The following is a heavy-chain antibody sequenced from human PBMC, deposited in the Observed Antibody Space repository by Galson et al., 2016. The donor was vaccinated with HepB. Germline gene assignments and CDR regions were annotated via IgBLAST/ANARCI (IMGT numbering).Heavy chain of an antibody. D-gene: IGHD3/OR15-3a*01. CDR2: IWYDESKK. Sequence: SRRLSCAASGVSFNTYGMHWVRPAPGKGLEWVALIWYDESKKDYVDSVKGRFTISRNNSQNTLYLQINSLRAEDTAVYYCAGVGTGLDYWGQGTLVTVSP. CDR1: GVSFNTYG. J-gene: IGHJ4*02. V-gene: IGHV3-33*01. CDR3: AGVGTGLDY.